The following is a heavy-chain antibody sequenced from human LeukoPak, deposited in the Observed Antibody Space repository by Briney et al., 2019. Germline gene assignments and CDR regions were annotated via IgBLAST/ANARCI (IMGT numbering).Heavy chain of an antibody. Sequence: ASVKVSCKASGYTFTGYYMHWVRQAPGQGLEWMGRINPNSGGTNYAQKFQGRVTMTRDTSISTAYMELSRLRSDDTAVYYCARDRPPDDAFDIWGQGTMVTVSS. CDR2: INPNSGGT. D-gene: IGHD1-14*01. J-gene: IGHJ3*02. CDR1: GYTFTGYY. CDR3: ARDRPPDDAFDI. V-gene: IGHV1-2*06.